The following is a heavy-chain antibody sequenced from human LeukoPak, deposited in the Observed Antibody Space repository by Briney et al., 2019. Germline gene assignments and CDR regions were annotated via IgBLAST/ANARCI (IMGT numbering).Heavy chain of an antibody. V-gene: IGHV2-5*02. Sequence: SGPTLVNPSQTLTLTCTFSGFSLSTGGMGVGWIRQPPGKALEWLAFFFWDDNEHDSPSLKNTLTITKDTSKNQVILTMTNMDPVDTGTYNCSHRHNLGVTGPVVTFDSWGQGTLVTVSS. CDR1: GFSLSTGGMG. CDR3: SHRHNLGVTGPVVTFDS. CDR2: FFWDDNE. D-gene: IGHD2-21*02. J-gene: IGHJ5*01.